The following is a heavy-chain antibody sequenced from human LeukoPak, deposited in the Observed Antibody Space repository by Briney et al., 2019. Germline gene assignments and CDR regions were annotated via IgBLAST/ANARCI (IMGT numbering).Heavy chain of an antibody. CDR3: ARDNDWSFDY. CDR2: ISNVRSTI. V-gene: IGHV3-48*01. J-gene: IGHJ4*02. D-gene: IGHD3-9*01. CDR1: GFTFSRYS. Sequence: GGSLRLSCAASGFTFSRYSMSWVRQAPGKGPEWISYISNVRSTIADSVKGRFTISRDNAKNSLYLQMNSLGAEDTAVYYCARDNDWSFDYWGQGTLVTVSS.